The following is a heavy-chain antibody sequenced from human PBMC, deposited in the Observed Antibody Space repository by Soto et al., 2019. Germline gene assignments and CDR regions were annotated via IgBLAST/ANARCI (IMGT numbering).Heavy chain of an antibody. CDR2: TSAYNGNT. D-gene: IGHD6-19*01. CDR3: ARRQWLVGGYYYGMDV. Sequence: QVQLVQSGAEVKKPGASVKVSCKASGYTFTSYGISWVRQAPGQGLEWMGWTSAYNGNTNYAQKLQGRVTMTTDTSTSTAYRELRRLRSDDTAVYYCARRQWLVGGYYYGMDVWGQGTTVTVSS. J-gene: IGHJ6*02. V-gene: IGHV1-18*01. CDR1: GYTFTSYG.